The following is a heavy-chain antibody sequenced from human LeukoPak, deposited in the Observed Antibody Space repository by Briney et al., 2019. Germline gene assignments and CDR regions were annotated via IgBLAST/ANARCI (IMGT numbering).Heavy chain of an antibody. V-gene: IGHV4-4*07. Sequence: SETLSLTCTASGGSISSYYWSWIRQPAGKGLEWIGRIYTSGSTNYNPSLKSRVTISVDTSKNKFSLKLKSGTAADTAAYYCAGAARRTFYYCGQRTLVTVSS. CDR2: IYTSGST. CDR1: GGSISSYY. J-gene: IGHJ4*02. CDR3: AGAARRTFYY.